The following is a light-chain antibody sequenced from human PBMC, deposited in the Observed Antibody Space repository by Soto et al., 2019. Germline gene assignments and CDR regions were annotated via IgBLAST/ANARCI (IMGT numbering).Light chain of an antibody. CDR3: QQYNSYWT. J-gene: IGKJ1*01. CDR2: DAS. CDR1: QSISSW. V-gene: IGKV1-5*01. Sequence: DIQMTQSPSTLSASVGDRVTITCRASQSISSWLAWYQQKPGKAPKLLIYDASILESGVPSRFSGSGSGTEFTLTISSLQPDYFATYYCQQYNSYWTFGQGTKVEIK.